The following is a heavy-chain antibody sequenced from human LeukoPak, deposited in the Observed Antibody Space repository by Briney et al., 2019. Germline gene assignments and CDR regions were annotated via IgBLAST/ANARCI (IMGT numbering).Heavy chain of an antibody. V-gene: IGHV4-59*08. CDR3: ARHDKNGGSKDFDY. J-gene: IGHJ4*02. CDR2: IYSSGST. Sequence: SETLSLTCTVSGGSISSYYWSWIRQPPGKGLEWIGYIYSSGSTNYNPSLRSRFTISVDTSKNQFSLKLNSVTAADTAVYYCARHDKNGGSKDFDYWGQGTLVTVSS. D-gene: IGHD2-15*01. CDR1: GGSISSYY.